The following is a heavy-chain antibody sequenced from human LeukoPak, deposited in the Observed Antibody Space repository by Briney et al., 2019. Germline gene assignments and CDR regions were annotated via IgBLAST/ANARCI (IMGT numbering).Heavy chain of an antibody. CDR1: GFTFGDYA. CDR2: IRSKAYGGTT. J-gene: IGHJ4*02. CDR3: TRVVHYYDSSGYQKYYFDY. Sequence: PGGSLRLSCTASGFTFGDYAMSWFRQAPGKGLGWVGFIRSKAYGGTTEYAASVKGRFTISRDDSKSIAYLQMNSLKTEDTAVYYCTRVVHYYDSSGYQKYYFDYWGQGTLVTVSS. D-gene: IGHD3-22*01. V-gene: IGHV3-49*03.